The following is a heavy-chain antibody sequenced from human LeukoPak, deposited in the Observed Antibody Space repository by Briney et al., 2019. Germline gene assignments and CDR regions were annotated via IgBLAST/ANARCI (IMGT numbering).Heavy chain of an antibody. CDR1: GFAFDEHG. CDR2: INWSGGST. D-gene: IGHD2-2*01. J-gene: IGHJ4*02. Sequence: PGGSLRLSCTASGFAFDEHGMSWVRQVPGKGLEWVSGINWSGGSTGYADPLRGRFSISRDNAKNSLYLQMDSLRAEDTALYYCARAPITSPFYFDYWGQGTLVTVSS. CDR3: ARAPITSPFYFDY. V-gene: IGHV3-20*04.